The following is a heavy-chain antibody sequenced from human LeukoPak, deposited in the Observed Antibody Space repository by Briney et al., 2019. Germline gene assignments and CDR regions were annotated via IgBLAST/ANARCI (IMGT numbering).Heavy chain of an antibody. CDR2: ISGNGLNT. CDR1: GFIFNNNA. J-gene: IGHJ2*01. D-gene: IGHD2-2*02. Sequence: KPGGSLRLSCAASGFIFNNNAMSWVRQAPGKGLEWVSTISGNGLNTYYADSVKGRFTISRDNSKNTLYLQMNSLRAEDTAVYYCAKDRSAIGDDRYWYFDLWGRGTLVTVSS. CDR3: AKDRSAIGDDRYWYFDL. V-gene: IGHV3-23*01.